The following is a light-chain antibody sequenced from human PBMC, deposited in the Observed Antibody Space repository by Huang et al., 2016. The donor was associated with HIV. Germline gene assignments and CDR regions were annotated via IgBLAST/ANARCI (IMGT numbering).Light chain of an antibody. J-gene: IGKJ2*01. CDR3: HQYGCSRAT. Sequence: ILTQSPGSLSLSPGDRVTLSCRASQSVDSGYVAWYHQKPGQSPRLLVYGTSSRASGIQSRFSGSGSGRDFSLTISGLESEEFGVYYCHQYGCSRATFGQGTKVDI. CDR2: GTS. V-gene: IGKV3-20*01. CDR1: QSVDSGY.